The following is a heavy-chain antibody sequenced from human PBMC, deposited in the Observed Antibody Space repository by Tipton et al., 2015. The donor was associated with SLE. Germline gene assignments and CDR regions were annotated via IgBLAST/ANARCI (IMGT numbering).Heavy chain of an antibody. Sequence: QSGAEVKKPGASLKVSCRASGYGFTSYYMHWVRQAPGQGFEWMGMINPSGGRATYAQKFQGRVTMTTDTSTSTAYMELRSLRSDDTAVYYCASALVGARGDFDYWGQGTLVTVSS. V-gene: IGHV1-46*01. CDR3: ASALVGARGDFDY. D-gene: IGHD1-26*01. CDR2: INPSGGRA. J-gene: IGHJ4*02. CDR1: GYGFTSYY.